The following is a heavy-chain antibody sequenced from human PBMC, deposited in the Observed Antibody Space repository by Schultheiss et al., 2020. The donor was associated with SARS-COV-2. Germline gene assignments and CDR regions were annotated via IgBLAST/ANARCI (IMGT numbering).Heavy chain of an antibody. D-gene: IGHD2-15*01. Sequence: SETLSLTCAVSGASVSIGSYYWGWIRQPPGKGLEWIGSIYYSGSTYYNPSLKSRVTISVDTSKNQFSLKLSSVTAADTAVYYCARLDCSGGSCHGYYFDYWGQGTLVTVSS. CDR2: IYYSGST. J-gene: IGHJ4*02. CDR3: ARLDCSGGSCHGYYFDY. CDR1: GASVSIGSYY. V-gene: IGHV4-39*01.